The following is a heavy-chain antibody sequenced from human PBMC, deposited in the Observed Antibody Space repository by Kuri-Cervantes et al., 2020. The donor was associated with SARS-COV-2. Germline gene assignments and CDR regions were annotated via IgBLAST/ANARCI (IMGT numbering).Heavy chain of an antibody. V-gene: IGHV1-2*02. CDR2: INPNSGGT. D-gene: IGHD2-2*01. CDR1: GYTFTGYY. Sequence: ASVKVSCKASGYTFTGYYMHWVRQAPGQGLEWMGWINPNSGGTNYAQKFQGRVTMTEDTSTDTAYMELSSLRSEDTAAYYCATRDFSSSDYWGQGTLVTVSS. CDR3: ATRDFSSSDY. J-gene: IGHJ4*02.